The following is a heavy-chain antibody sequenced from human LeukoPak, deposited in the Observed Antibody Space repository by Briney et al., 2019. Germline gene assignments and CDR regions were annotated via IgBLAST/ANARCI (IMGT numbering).Heavy chain of an antibody. V-gene: IGHV3-30*02. CDR1: GFTFSNYG. CDR2: IRYDGSNK. J-gene: IGHJ4*02. D-gene: IGHD3-22*01. CDR3: AKDTAAYDSSAYYNPYIDY. Sequence: PGGSLRLSRAASGFTFSNYGMHWVRQAPGKGLEWVAFIRYDGSNKYYADSVKGRFTISRDNSKNTLFLQMNSLRPDDTAVFYCAKDTAAYDSSAYYNPYIDYWGQGTLVTVSS.